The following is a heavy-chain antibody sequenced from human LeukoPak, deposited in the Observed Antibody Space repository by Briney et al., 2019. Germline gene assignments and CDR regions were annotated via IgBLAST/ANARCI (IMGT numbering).Heavy chain of an antibody. CDR1: GYSFTTFH. CDR2: VNPYTVNT. D-gene: IGHD3/OR15-3a*01. Sequence: ASVKVSCKAAGYSFTTFHINWVRQAPGQGPEWMGWVNPYTVNTGFAQKFQGRVTITQNSSVTTVYMELSSLTSEDTAVYYCARRGLVAGIYDLVYGFDLWGQGTMVTVSS. CDR3: ARRGLVAGIYDLVYGFDL. V-gene: IGHV1-8*03. J-gene: IGHJ3*01.